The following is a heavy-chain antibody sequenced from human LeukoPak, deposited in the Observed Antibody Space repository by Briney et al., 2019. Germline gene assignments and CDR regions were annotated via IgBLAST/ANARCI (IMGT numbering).Heavy chain of an antibody. V-gene: IGHV1-2*02. CDR1: GYTFSDHY. D-gene: IGHD4-17*01. CDR2: INPKSGGT. CDR3: ARGALDPETVTNYFEY. J-gene: IGHJ4*02. Sequence: ASVKVFCKASGYTFSDHYMQWVRQAPGHGFEWLGWINPKSGGTSYARKFRGRVTMTRDMSHSTAYMELSRLTYDDTAVYYCARGALDPETVTNYFEYWAQGTLVTVSS.